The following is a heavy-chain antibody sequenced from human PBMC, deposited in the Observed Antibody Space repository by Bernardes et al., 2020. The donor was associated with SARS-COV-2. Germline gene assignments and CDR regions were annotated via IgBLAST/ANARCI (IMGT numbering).Heavy chain of an antibody. CDR3: VHWFGMTTRAWVDP. Sequence: SGPALLKPTQTLTLTCPFSGFSLNTSGLGVGWIRQPPGKALEWLTLIYWDDDKRYSPSLKNRLTITKDTSKNQVVLTMTNMDPVDTATYYCVHWFGMTTRAWVDPWGQGTLVTVSS. CDR1: GFSLNTSGLG. V-gene: IGHV2-5*02. J-gene: IGHJ5*02. CDR2: IYWDDDK. D-gene: IGHD4-17*01.